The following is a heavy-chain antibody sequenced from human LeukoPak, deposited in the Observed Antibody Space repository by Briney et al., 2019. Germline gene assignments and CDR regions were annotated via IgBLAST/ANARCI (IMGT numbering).Heavy chain of an antibody. V-gene: IGHV4-59*11. J-gene: IGHJ4*02. CDR3: ARDPGDTSWYNFDY. D-gene: IGHD6-13*01. CDR1: GGSISGHF. CDR2: IYYTGST. Sequence: SETLSLTCTVSGGSISGHFWSWFRRPPGKGLENIGYIYYTGSTNYNPSFESRATVSVDTSKNQFSLRLSSVTAADTAVYYCARDPGDTSWYNFDYWGQGILVTVP.